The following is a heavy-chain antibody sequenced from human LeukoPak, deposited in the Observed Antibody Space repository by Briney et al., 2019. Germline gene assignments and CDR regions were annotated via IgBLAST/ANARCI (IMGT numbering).Heavy chain of an antibody. CDR3: ARANRRHREYSSRNYYYYYMDV. Sequence: GRSLRLSCAASGFTFSSYGMHWVRQAPGKGLEWVAVIWYDGSNKYYADSVKGRFTISRDNSKNTLYLQMNSLRAEDTAVYYCARANRRHREYSSRNYYYYYMDVWGKGTTVTVSS. CDR1: GFTFSSYG. V-gene: IGHV3-33*01. CDR2: IWYDGSNK. D-gene: IGHD6-6*01. J-gene: IGHJ6*03.